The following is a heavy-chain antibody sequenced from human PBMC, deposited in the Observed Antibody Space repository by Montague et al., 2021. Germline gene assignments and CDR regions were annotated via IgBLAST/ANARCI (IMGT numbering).Heavy chain of an antibody. CDR3: ARVFSSWYVGWFDP. V-gene: IGHV4-39*07. CDR2: IYYSGNS. CDR1: GASITSNIYY. D-gene: IGHD6-13*01. Sequence: SKTLSLICTVSGASITSNIYYWGWIRQSPGKGLEWIGSIYYSGNSFYQPSLKSRITMAVDTSKNQFSLKLSSVTAADTAIYYCARVFSSWYVGWFDPWGQGTLVTVSS. J-gene: IGHJ5*02.